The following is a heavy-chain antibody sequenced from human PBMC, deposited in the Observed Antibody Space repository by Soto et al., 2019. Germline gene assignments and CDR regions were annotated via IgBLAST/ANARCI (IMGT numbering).Heavy chain of an antibody. V-gene: IGHV3-11*06. CDR2: INPAGSYT. CDR3: ARGHHSMDV. J-gene: IGHJ6*02. CDR1: VFTCSDHY. Sequence: GGSLRLSCAASVFTCSDHYMSWIRQAPGKGLEWISYINPAGSYTHYADSVRGRFIISRDNADNSLYLQMNGLRAEDTALYYCARGHHSMDVWGQGATVTVSS.